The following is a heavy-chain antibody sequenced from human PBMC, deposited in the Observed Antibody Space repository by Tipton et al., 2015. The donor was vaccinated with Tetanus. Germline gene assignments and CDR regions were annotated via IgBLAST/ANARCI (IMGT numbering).Heavy chain of an antibody. CDR3: ARDIRRVGATLYFDY. Sequence: GLVKPSQTLSLTCAISGDSVSSNSAAWNWIRQSPSKGLEWLGRTYYRSKWYRDYAKSMKSRITINPDTSKNHVSLQLISVTPEDTAVYYCARDIRRVGATLYFDYWGQGAQVTVSP. CDR2: TYYRSKWYR. D-gene: IGHD1-26*01. J-gene: IGHJ4*02. CDR1: GDSVSSNSAA. V-gene: IGHV6-1*01.